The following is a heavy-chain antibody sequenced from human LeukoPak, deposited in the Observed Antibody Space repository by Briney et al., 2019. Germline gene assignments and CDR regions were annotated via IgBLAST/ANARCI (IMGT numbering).Heavy chain of an antibody. V-gene: IGHV3-23*01. CDR1: GFTFSSYA. J-gene: IGHJ4*02. CDR2: ISGSGGST. Sequence: GGSLRLSCAASGFTFSSYAMSWVRQAPGKGLEWVSAISGSGGSTYYADSVKGRFTISRDNSKNTLYLRMNSLRAEDTAVYYCAKVPITRRDGYNWLFDYWGQGTLVTVSS. CDR3: AKVPITRRDGYNWLFDY. D-gene: IGHD5-24*01.